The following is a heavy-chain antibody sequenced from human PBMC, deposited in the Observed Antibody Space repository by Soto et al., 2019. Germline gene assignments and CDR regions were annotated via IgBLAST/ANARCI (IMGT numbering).Heavy chain of an antibody. CDR2: ISSSSSTI. CDR1: GFTFSSYS. J-gene: IGHJ4*02. D-gene: IGHD2-15*01. CDR3: ARDRTVVKSSPGYFDY. Sequence: GGSLRLSCAASGFTFSSYSMNWVRQAPGKGLEWVSYISSSSSTIYYADSVKGRFTISRDNAKNSLYLQMNSLRDEDTAVYYCARDRTVVKSSPGYFDYWGQGTLVTVSS. V-gene: IGHV3-48*02.